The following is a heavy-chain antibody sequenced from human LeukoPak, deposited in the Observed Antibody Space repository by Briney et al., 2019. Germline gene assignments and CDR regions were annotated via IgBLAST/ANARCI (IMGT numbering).Heavy chain of an antibody. CDR1: GYTFTGYY. D-gene: IGHD6-13*01. CDR3: ARAGIAAAGITSYYYMDV. J-gene: IGHJ6*03. CDR2: INPNSGGT. Sequence: ASVKVSCKASGYTFTGYYMHWVRQAPGQGLEWMGWINPNSGGTNYAQKLQGRVTMTTDTSTSTAYMELSSLRSEDTAVYYCARAGIAAAGITSYYYMDVWGKGTTVTVSS. V-gene: IGHV1-2*02.